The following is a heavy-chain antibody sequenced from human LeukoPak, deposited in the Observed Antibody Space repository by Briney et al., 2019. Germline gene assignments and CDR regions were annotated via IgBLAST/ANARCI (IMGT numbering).Heavy chain of an antibody. Sequence: PGGSLRLSCAASGFTFSSYEMNWVRQAPGKGLEWVSYISSSESYIYYADSVKGRFTISRDNVKNSLYLQMNSLRAEDTAVYYCAELGITMIGGVWGKGTTVTISS. J-gene: IGHJ6*04. CDR2: ISSSESYI. D-gene: IGHD3-10*02. V-gene: IGHV3-48*03. CDR1: GFTFSSYE. CDR3: AELGITMIGGV.